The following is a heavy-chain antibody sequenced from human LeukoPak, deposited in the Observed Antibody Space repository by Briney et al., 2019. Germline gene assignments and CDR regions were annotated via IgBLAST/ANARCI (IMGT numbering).Heavy chain of an antibody. Sequence: TGGSLRLSCAASGFTFSSYSMNWFRQAPGKALEWVSYISSSSSTIYYADSVKGRFTISRDNAKNSLYLQMNSLRAEDTAVYYCARDADGSGSYRYLRGVLNWFDPWGQGTLVTVSS. CDR3: ARDADGSGSYRYLRGVLNWFDP. V-gene: IGHV3-48*01. CDR1: GFTFSSYS. J-gene: IGHJ5*02. CDR2: ISSSSSTI. D-gene: IGHD3-16*02.